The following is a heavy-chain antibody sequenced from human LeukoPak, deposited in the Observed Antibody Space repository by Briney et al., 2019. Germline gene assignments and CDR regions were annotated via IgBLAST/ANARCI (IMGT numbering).Heavy chain of an antibody. V-gene: IGHV1-24*01. J-gene: IGHJ4*02. CDR3: ATVFGGYYDSSGYYPLDY. Sequence: GASVEVSCKVSGYTLTELSMHWVRQAPGKGLEWMGGFDPEDGETIYAQKFQGRVTMTEDTSTDTAYMELSSLRSEDTAVYYCATVFGGYYDSSGYYPLDYWGQGTLVTVSS. CDR2: FDPEDGET. CDR1: GYTLTELS. D-gene: IGHD3-22*01.